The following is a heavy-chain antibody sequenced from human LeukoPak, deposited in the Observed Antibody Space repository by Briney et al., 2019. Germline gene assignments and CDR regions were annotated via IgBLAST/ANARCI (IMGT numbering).Heavy chain of an antibody. CDR3: AREPGYCSGGSCYWYFDL. CDR2: TYYRSKWYN. Sequence: SQTLSLTCAISGDSVSSNSAAWNWIRQSPSRGLEWLGRTYYRSKWYNDYAVSVKSRITINPDTSKNQFSLQLNSVTPEDTALYYCAREPGYCSGGSCYWYFDLWGRGTLVTVSS. V-gene: IGHV6-1*01. D-gene: IGHD2-15*01. CDR1: GDSVSSNSAA. J-gene: IGHJ2*01.